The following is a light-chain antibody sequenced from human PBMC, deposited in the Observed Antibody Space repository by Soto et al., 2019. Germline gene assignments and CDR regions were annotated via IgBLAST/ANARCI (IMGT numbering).Light chain of an antibody. CDR3: SSYTSSSTPYV. V-gene: IGLV2-14*01. CDR2: DVT. CDR1: SSDVGGYNY. Sequence: QSVLTQPASVSWSPGHSITISCTGTSSDVGGYNYVSWYQQHPVKAPKLMIYDVTNRPSGVSDRFSGSKSGNTASLTISGLQAEDEADYYCSSYTSSSTPYVFGTGTKVTVL. J-gene: IGLJ1*01.